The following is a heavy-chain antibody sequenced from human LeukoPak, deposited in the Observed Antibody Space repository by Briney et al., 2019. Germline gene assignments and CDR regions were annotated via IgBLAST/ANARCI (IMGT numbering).Heavy chain of an antibody. Sequence: ASVKVSCKASGYTFTGYYMHWVRQAPGQGLEWMGWINPNSGGTNYAQKFLGRVSMTADTATSTAYMELRSLTSDDTAMYYCAKEIWPTVTTPGHTHFDYWGQGTLVTVSS. CDR1: GYTFTGYY. CDR2: INPNSGGT. J-gene: IGHJ4*02. V-gene: IGHV1-2*02. D-gene: IGHD4-17*01. CDR3: AKEIWPTVTTPGHTHFDY.